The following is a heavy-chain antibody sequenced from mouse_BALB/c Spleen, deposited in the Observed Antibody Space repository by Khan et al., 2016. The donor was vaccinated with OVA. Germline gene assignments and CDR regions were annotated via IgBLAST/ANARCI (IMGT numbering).Heavy chain of an antibody. CDR3: AREGDDGGLAY. CDR1: GFTFSDYY. CDR2: ISNRGSTT. D-gene: IGHD2-3*01. J-gene: IGHJ3*01. V-gene: IGHV5-12*02. Sequence: EVELVESGGDLVQPGGSLTLSCPTSGFTFSDYYMYWVRQTPEKRLEWVAYISNRGSTTYYPDTVRGRFTISRDNAKNTLYLQMSRLKSEDTAMXYCAREGDDGGLAYWGQGTLVTVSA.